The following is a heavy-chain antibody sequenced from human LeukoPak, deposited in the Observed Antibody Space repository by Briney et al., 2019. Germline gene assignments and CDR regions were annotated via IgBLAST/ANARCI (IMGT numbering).Heavy chain of an antibody. CDR2: IYHSGST. J-gene: IGHJ6*02. Sequence: PSQTLSLTCTVSGGSISSGGYYWSWIRQPPGKGLEWIGYIYHSGSTYYNPSLKSRVTISVDTSKKQFSLKFSSVTAADTAVYYCARGPSIQLWSDPYYSYGMDVWGQGTTVTVAS. D-gene: IGHD5-18*01. CDR1: GGSISSGGYY. V-gene: IGHV4-30-2*01. CDR3: ARGPSIQLWSDPYYSYGMDV.